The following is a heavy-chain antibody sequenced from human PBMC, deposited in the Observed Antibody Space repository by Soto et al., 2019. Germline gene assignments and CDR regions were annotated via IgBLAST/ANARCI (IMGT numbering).Heavy chain of an antibody. CDR2: IYHSGST. Sequence: QVQLQESGPGLVKPSGTLSLTCAVSGGSISTTHWWTWVRQPPGKGLEWIGEIYHSGSTNYNPSLKSRVTISVDTSKNQFALKLSSVTAADTAVYDSARKSYYDPFLFGPWGQGTLVTVSS. D-gene: IGHD3-22*01. CDR1: GGSISTTHW. CDR3: ARKSYYDPFLFGP. J-gene: IGHJ5*02. V-gene: IGHV4-4*02.